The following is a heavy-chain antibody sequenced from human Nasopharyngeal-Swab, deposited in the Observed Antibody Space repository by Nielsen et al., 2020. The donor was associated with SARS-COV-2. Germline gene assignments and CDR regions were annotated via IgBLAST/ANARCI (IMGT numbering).Heavy chain of an antibody. CDR1: GGSISSYD. Sequence: SETLSLTCTVSGGSISSYDWSWIRQPPGKGLEWSWSIYHRGSTNYKPSPKSRVTISVDTSKNHFSLKLSSVTAADTAVYYCARSPARIFITIETYYYYMDVWGKGTTVTVSS. CDR2: IYHRGST. J-gene: IGHJ6*03. D-gene: IGHD3-3*01. V-gene: IGHV4-59*01. CDR3: ARSPARIFITIETYYYYMDV.